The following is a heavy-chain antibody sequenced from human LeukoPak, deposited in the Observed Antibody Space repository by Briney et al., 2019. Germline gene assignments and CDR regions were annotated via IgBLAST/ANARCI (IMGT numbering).Heavy chain of an antibody. CDR1: GFTFSSYW. D-gene: IGHD6-6*01. J-gene: IGHJ5*02. Sequence: GGSLRLSCAASGFTFSSYWMSWVRQAPGKGLEWVANIKQDGSEKYYVDSVKGRFTISRDNSKNTLYLQMNSLRAEDTAVYYCAKDVLGWFDPWGQGTLVTVSS. V-gene: IGHV3-7*01. CDR2: IKQDGSEK. CDR3: AKDVLGWFDP.